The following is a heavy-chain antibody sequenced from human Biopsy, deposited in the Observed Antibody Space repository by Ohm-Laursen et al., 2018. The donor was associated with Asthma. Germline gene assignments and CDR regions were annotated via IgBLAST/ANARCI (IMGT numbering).Heavy chain of an antibody. D-gene: IGHD2-15*01. J-gene: IGHJ4*02. CDR3: ARKAGSCISRSCYSLDF. CDR2: INFVFGTT. CDR1: GGTFNTYV. Sequence: SVKASCKSLGGTFNTYVIGWVRHAPGQGIEWMGGINFVFGTTTYPQKFHDRVTINADDSMITVYKELSSLRSKDPAVYYCARKAGSCISRSCYSLDFWGQGTLVTVSS. V-gene: IGHV1-69*01.